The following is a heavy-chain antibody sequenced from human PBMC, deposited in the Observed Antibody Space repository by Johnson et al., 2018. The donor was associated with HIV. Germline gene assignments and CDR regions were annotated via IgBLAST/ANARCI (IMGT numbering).Heavy chain of an antibody. Sequence: VQLVESGGGLVQPGRSLRLSCAASGFTFSSYGMHWVRQAPGKGLEWVTFIQYDGSSKYSADSVKGRFIISRDISKKTVFLQRNSLRPEDTAVYYCAKETRDSRSAFDIWGQGTMVTVSS. CDR1: GFTFSSYG. D-gene: IGHD3-22*01. CDR3: AKETRDSRSAFDI. J-gene: IGHJ3*02. V-gene: IGHV3-30*02. CDR2: IQYDGSSK.